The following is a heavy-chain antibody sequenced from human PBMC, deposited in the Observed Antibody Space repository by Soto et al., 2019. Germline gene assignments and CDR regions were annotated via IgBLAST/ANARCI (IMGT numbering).Heavy chain of an antibody. J-gene: IGHJ4*02. V-gene: IGHV1-8*01. D-gene: IGHD3-3*01. CDR2: MNPNSGNT. Sequence: QVQLVQSGAEVKKPGASVKVSCKASGYTFTSYDINWVRQATGQGLEWMGWMNPNSGNTGYAQKFQGRVTMTRNTSISTAYMELSSLRSEDTAVYYCARGLAYYDFWSGYPYYFDYWGQGTLVTVSS. CDR3: ARGLAYYDFWSGYPYYFDY. CDR1: GYTFTSYD.